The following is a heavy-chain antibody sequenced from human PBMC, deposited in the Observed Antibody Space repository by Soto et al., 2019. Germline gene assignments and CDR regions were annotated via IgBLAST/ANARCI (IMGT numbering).Heavy chain of an antibody. D-gene: IGHD2-15*01. Sequence: QVQLQESGPGLVKPLQTLSLTCTVSGNSISSGDYYWSWIRQPPGKGLEWIGRIYYSGSTYYNPSLKGRLAISVDTSKNQFSLNLRFVTVADTAVYYCARDLTGYCSAATCYTGMDVWGQGTTVTVSS. CDR3: ARDLTGYCSAATCYTGMDV. J-gene: IGHJ6*02. CDR2: IYYSGST. CDR1: GNSISSGDYY. V-gene: IGHV4-30-4*01.